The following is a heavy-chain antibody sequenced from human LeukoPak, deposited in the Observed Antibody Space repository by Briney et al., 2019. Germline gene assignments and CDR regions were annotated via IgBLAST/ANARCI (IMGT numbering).Heavy chain of an antibody. D-gene: IGHD5-12*01. Sequence: PGGSLRLSCTASGFTFGDYAMSWFRQAPGKGLEWVGFIRSKAYGGTTEYAASVKGRFTISRDDSKSIAYLQMNSLKTEDAAVYYCTRDFDGGYDNFDYWGQGTLVTVSS. CDR1: GFTFGDYA. V-gene: IGHV3-49*03. CDR2: IRSKAYGGTT. CDR3: TRDFDGGYDNFDY. J-gene: IGHJ4*02.